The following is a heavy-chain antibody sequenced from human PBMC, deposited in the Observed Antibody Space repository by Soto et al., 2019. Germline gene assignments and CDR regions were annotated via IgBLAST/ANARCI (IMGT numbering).Heavy chain of an antibody. Sequence: QVQLQESGPGLVKASQTLSLTCTVSGGSINNYKNYWSWIRQPPGKGLEWIGYVYYSGTTHYNPSLKCRLTMSIDTSKNQFSLNLTSVIAADAAVYYCAREIVDSFDSSGYPDSWGQGTLVTVSP. V-gene: IGHV4-30-4*01. CDR2: VYYSGTT. CDR1: GGSINNYKNY. J-gene: IGHJ4*02. CDR3: AREIVDSFDSSGYPDS. D-gene: IGHD3-22*01.